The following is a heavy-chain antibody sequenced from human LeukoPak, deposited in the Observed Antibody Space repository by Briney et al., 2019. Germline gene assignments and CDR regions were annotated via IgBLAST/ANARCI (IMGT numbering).Heavy chain of an antibody. Sequence: GASVKVSCKASGYTFTSYGISWVRQAPGQGLEWMGWISAYNGNTNYAQKLQGRVTMTTDTSTSTAYMELRSLRSDDTAVYYCAREGVDPRFLDYDSDYKTKPLDYWGQGTLVTVSS. CDR1: GYTFTSYG. J-gene: IGHJ4*02. CDR2: ISAYNGNT. D-gene: IGHD5-12*01. CDR3: AREGVDPRFLDYDSDYKTKPLDY. V-gene: IGHV1-18*01.